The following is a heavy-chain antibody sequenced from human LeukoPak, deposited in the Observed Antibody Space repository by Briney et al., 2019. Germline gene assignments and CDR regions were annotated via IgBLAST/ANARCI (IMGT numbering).Heavy chain of an antibody. Sequence: SETLSLTCTVSGGSISSSSYYWGWIRQPPGKGLEWIGSIYYSGSTYYNPSLKSRVTISVDTSKNRFSLKLSSVTAADTAVYYCARRAAVAGIRFDYWGQGTLVTVSS. J-gene: IGHJ4*02. D-gene: IGHD6-19*01. V-gene: IGHV4-39*01. CDR3: ARRAAVAGIRFDY. CDR2: IYYSGST. CDR1: GGSISSSSYY.